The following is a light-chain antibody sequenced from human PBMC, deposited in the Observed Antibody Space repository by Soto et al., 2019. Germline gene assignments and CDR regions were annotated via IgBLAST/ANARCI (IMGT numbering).Light chain of an antibody. CDR3: QQYYSTPLT. CDR1: QSVLYSSNNKNY. CDR2: WAS. V-gene: IGKV4-1*01. J-gene: IGKJ3*01. Sequence: DIVMTQSPDSLAVSLGERATINCKSSQSVLYSSNNKNYLAWYQQKPGQPPQLLIYWASTRESGGPDRFSGSVSGTDFTLTISSLQAEDVAVYYCQQYYSTPLTFGPGTKVDIK.